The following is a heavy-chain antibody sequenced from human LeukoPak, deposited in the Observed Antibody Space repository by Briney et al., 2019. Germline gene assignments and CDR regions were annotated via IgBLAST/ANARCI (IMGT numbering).Heavy chain of an antibody. Sequence: GGSLRLSCAAFGFSFNNYWMSWVRQAPGKGLEWVANIKQDGSEKYYVDSVKGRFSISRDNAKNSLYLQMNSLRAEDTAVYYCARDYDFWSGYLDYWGQGTLVTVSS. CDR1: GFSFNNYW. D-gene: IGHD3-3*01. CDR2: IKQDGSEK. CDR3: ARDYDFWSGYLDY. J-gene: IGHJ4*02. V-gene: IGHV3-7*05.